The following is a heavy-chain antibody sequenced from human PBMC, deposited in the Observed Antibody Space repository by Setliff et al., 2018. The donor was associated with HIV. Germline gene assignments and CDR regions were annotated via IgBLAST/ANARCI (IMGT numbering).Heavy chain of an antibody. CDR1: GGSISSGGYY. J-gene: IGHJ6*03. V-gene: IGHV4-31*03. D-gene: IGHD6-25*01. Sequence: SETLSLTCTVSGGSISSGGYYWSWIRQHPGKGLEWIGYIYYSGSTYYNPSLKSRVTISVDTSKNQFSLKLSSVTAADTAVYYCAGVTSAHPTYYYYYMDVWGKGTTVTVSS. CDR3: AGVTSAHPTYYYYYMDV. CDR2: IYYSGST.